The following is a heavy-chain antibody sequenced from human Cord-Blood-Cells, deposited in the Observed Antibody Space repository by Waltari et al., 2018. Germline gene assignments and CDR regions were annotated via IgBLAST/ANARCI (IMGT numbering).Heavy chain of an antibody. J-gene: IGHJ5*02. CDR3: ARVAYSSSWYDNGNWFDP. D-gene: IGHD6-13*01. Sequence: QVQLVQSGAEVKKPGSSVKLFCKASGGTFSSYAISWVRQAPAQGLEWMGGIIPIFGTANYAQKCQGRVTITADESTSTAYMELSSLRSEDTAVYYCARVAYSSSWYDNGNWFDPWGQGTLVTVSS. CDR1: GGTFSSYA. CDR2: IIPIFGTA. V-gene: IGHV1-69*01.